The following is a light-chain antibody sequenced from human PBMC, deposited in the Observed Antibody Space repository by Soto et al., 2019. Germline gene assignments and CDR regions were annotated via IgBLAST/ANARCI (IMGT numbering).Light chain of an antibody. CDR1: HSVSSSY. J-gene: IGKJ5*01. V-gene: IGKV3-20*01. CDR3: QQYGGSPPIT. CDR2: GAS. Sequence: EIVLTQSPGTLSLSPGERATLSCRASHSVSSSYLAWYQQKPGQAPRLLIYGASSRATGIPDRFRGSGSETDFTLSISRLEPEDFAVYYCQQYGGSPPITFGQGTRLEIK.